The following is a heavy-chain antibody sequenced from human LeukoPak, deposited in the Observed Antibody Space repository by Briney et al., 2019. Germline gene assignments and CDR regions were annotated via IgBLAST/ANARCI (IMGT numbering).Heavy chain of an antibody. Sequence: GGSLRLSCAASGFTLSTYEVIRVRQAPGKGLEWVSYISSSGNNIYYADSVKGRFTISRDNVKKSLSLQMNSLRAEDTAVYYCARVGMTTMTVDVWGQGTTVTVSS. V-gene: IGHV3-48*03. CDR1: GFTLSTYE. CDR2: ISSSGNNI. D-gene: IGHD5-24*01. J-gene: IGHJ6*02. CDR3: ARVGMTTMTVDV.